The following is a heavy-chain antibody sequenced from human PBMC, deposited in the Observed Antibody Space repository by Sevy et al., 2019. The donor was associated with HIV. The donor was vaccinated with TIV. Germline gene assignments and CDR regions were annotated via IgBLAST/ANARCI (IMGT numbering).Heavy chain of an antibody. J-gene: IGHJ4*02. CDR3: AKGGFTMVRGVFDY. CDR2: ISGSGGST. V-gene: IGHV3-23*01. CDR1: GFSFSSYA. Sequence: GGSLRLSCAASGFSFSSYAMSWVRQTPGKGLEWVSAISGSGGSTYYADSMKGRFTISRDNSKNKLYLQMNSLRAEDTAVYYCAKGGFTMVRGVFDYWGQGTLVTVSS. D-gene: IGHD3-10*01.